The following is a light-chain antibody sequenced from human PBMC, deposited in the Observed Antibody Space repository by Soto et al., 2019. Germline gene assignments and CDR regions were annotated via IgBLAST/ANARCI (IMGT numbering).Light chain of an antibody. CDR1: QSVSSY. CDR3: QQRSNRPT. Sequence: EIVLTQSPATLYLSPGERATLSCRASQSVSSYLAWYQQKPGQAPRLLIYDASNRATGIPARFSGSGSGTDFTLTISSLEPEDFAVYYCQQRSNRPTFGGGTKVDIK. V-gene: IGKV3-11*01. J-gene: IGKJ4*01. CDR2: DAS.